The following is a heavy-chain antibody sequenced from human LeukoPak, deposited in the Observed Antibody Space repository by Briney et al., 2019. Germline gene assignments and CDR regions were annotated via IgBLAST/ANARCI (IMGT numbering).Heavy chain of an antibody. V-gene: IGHV4-34*01. CDR1: GGSFSGYY. D-gene: IGHD2-2*02. Sequence: PSETLSLTCAVYGGSFSGYYWSWIRQPPGKGLEWMGEINHSGSTNYNPSLKSRVTISVDTSKNQFSLKLSSVTAADTAVYYCARRSALYGWFDPWGQGTLVTVSS. CDR2: INHSGST. J-gene: IGHJ5*02. CDR3: ARRSALYGWFDP.